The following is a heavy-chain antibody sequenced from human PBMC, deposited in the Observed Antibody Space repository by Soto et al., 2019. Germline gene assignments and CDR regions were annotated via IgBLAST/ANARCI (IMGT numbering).Heavy chain of an antibody. CDR3: VSLSVMVVAGSTFDY. CDR2: IYHGGTT. V-gene: IGHV4-38-2*02. CDR1: GYFISSGSY. D-gene: IGHD2-15*01. Sequence: ETLPLTCTVSGYFISSGSYWAWILQPPGKEPEWIASIYHGGTTFYNPSLKSRITISVDTSNNQFSMKLTSVNAADTAVYYCVSLSVMVVAGSTFDYSGHATLLTV. J-gene: IGHJ4*01.